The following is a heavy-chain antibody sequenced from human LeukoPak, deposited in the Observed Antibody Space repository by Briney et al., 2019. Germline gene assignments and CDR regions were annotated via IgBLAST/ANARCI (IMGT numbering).Heavy chain of an antibody. J-gene: IGHJ5*02. D-gene: IGHD3-22*01. CDR3: ARRSLSYYYDSSGSKNWFDP. CDR2: INHSGST. Sequence: PSETLSLTCAVYGGSFSGYYWSWIRQPPGKGLEWIWEINHSGSTNYNPSLKSRVTISVDTSKDPFSMKLSSVTAADTAVYYCARRSLSYYYDSSGSKNWFDPWGQGTLVTVSS. V-gene: IGHV4-34*01. CDR1: GGSFSGYY.